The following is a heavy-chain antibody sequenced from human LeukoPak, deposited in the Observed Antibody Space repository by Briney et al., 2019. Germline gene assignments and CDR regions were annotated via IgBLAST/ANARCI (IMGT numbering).Heavy chain of an antibody. J-gene: IGHJ6*02. CDR3: ARIKSGIDF. CDR2: IYSGGST. V-gene: IGHV3-53*01. D-gene: IGHD1-26*01. CDR1: GFIVSNNY. Sequence: GGSLRLSCATSGFIVSNNYMSWVRQAPGKGLEWVSVIYSGGSTYYADSVKGRFTISRDNSKNTLYLQMNSLRADDTAVYYCARIKSGIDFWGQGTTVTVSS.